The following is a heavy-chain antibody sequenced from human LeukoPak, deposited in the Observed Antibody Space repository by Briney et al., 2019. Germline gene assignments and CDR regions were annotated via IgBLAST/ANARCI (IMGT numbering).Heavy chain of an antibody. J-gene: IGHJ4*02. Sequence: GGSLRLSCAASGFTFSSYSMNWVRQAPGKGLEWVSSISSSSSYIYYADSVKGRFTISRDNARSTLWLQMNSLRAEDTAVYYCAKSPWFGELFSYHDYWGQGNLVTVSS. D-gene: IGHD3-10*01. CDR1: GFTFSSYS. CDR3: AKSPWFGELFSYHDY. CDR2: ISSSSSYI. V-gene: IGHV3-21*04.